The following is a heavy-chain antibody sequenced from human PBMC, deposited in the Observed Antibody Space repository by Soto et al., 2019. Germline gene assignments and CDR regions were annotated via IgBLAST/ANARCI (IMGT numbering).Heavy chain of an antibody. CDR3: VRDLHEPLAADALREAN. CDR2: ISSSGTGT. CDR1: GFTFSSYE. V-gene: IGHV3-48*03. D-gene: IGHD6-25*01. Sequence: EMQLVQSGGGLVQPGGSLRLSCAASGFTFSSYEMHWVRQAPGKGLEWISYISSSGTGTYDADSVRGRFTMSRDNTNNSVSLQMYILRTEDTAIYYCVRDLHEPLAADALREANWGQGTQVTVSS. J-gene: IGHJ4*02.